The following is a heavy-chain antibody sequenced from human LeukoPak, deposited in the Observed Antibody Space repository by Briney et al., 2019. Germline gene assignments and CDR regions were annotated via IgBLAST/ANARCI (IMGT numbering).Heavy chain of an antibody. J-gene: IGHJ6*02. CDR3: ARDSSLPPYYYYGMDV. Sequence: GRSLRLSCAASGFTFSSYAMHWVRQAPGKGLEWVAVISYDGSNKYYADSVKGRFTISRDNSKNTLYLQMNSLRAEDTAVYYCARDSSLPPYYYYGMDVWGQGTTVTVSS. CDR1: GFTFSSYA. CDR2: ISYDGSNK. V-gene: IGHV3-30-3*01.